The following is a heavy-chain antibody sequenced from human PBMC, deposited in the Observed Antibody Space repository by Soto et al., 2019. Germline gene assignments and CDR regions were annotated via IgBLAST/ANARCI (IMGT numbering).Heavy chain of an antibody. V-gene: IGHV4-39*01. J-gene: IGHJ4*02. CDR1: GWSISNYY. CDR2: IYYSGST. Sequence: PAETLSLTCTCSGWSISNYYLGWIRQPPGKGLEWIGSIYYSGSTYYNPSLKSRVTVSVDTYNNQFSLRLTSVTAAETAVYYCARQWLYWGPGPLVTVSS. D-gene: IGHD5-12*01. CDR3: ARQWLY.